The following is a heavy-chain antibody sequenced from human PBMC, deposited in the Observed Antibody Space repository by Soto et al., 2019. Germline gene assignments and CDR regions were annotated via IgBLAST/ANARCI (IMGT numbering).Heavy chain of an antibody. CDR2: ISWNSGSI. CDR1: GFTFDDYA. D-gene: IGHD3-3*01. CDR3: AKEGAFWSGYGWFDP. V-gene: IGHV3-9*01. Sequence: GGSLRLSCAASGFTFDDYAMHWVRQAPGKGLEWVSGISWNSGSIGYADSVKGRFTISRDNAKNSLYLQMNSLRAEDTALYYCAKEGAFWSGYGWFDPWGQGTLVTVSS. J-gene: IGHJ5*02.